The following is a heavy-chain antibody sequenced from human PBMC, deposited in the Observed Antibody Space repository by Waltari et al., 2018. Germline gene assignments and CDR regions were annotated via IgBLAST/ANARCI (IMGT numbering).Heavy chain of an antibody. J-gene: IGHJ4*02. CDR2: ISYDGSNK. Sequence: QVQLVESGGGVVQPGRSLRLSCAASGFTFRSYGMHWVRPAPGKGLEWVAVISYDGSNKYYADSVKGRFTISRDNSKNTLYLQMNSLRAEDTAVYYCAKDGQWELRAFDYWGQGTLVTVSS. V-gene: IGHV3-30*18. D-gene: IGHD1-26*01. CDR1: GFTFRSYG. CDR3: AKDGQWELRAFDY.